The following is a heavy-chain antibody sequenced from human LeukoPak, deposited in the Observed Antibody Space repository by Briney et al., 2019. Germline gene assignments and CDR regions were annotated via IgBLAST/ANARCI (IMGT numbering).Heavy chain of an antibody. CDR3: ARQFPSIYYPNYFDP. CDR2: IYYSGST. V-gene: IGHV4-39*01. J-gene: IGHJ5*02. Sequence: PSETLSLTCTVSGDSISSSSYYWGWIRQPPGKGLEWIGSIYYSGSTDYNPSLKSRVTISVDTSKNHFSLKLSSVTAADTAVYYCARQFPSIYYPNYFDPWGQGTLVTVSS. D-gene: IGHD3-10*01. CDR1: GDSISSSSYY.